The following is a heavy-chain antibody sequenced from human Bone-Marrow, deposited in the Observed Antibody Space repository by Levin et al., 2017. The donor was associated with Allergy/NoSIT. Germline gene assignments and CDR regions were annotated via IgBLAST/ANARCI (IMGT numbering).Heavy chain of an antibody. D-gene: IGHD1-26*01. CDR2: IWFNGRDE. CDR3: AGMSGRDNAYYKDV. Sequence: GESLKISCAAFGSNFNLYHIHWVRQAPGKGLEWVAVIWFNGRDEFYAESVKGRFSISRDNSKNTVSLQMNNLRAEDTAIYYCAGMSGRDNAYYKDVWGKGTTVIVSS. J-gene: IGHJ6*03. CDR1: GSNFNLYH. V-gene: IGHV3-33*01.